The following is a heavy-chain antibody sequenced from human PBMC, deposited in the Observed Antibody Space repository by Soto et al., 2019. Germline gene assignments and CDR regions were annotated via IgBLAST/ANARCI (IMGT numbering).Heavy chain of an antibody. CDR1: GFTFSSYG. V-gene: IGHV3-30*18. Sequence: QVQLVESGGGVVQPGRSLRLSCAASGFTFSSYGMHWVRQARGKGLEWVAVISYDGSNKYYADSVKGRFTISRDNSKNTLYLQMNSLRAEDTAVYYCAKGEPLISWWERVDYYGMDVWGQGTTVTVSS. D-gene: IGHD2-21*01. CDR3: AKGEPLISWWERVDYYGMDV. CDR2: ISYDGSNK. J-gene: IGHJ6*02.